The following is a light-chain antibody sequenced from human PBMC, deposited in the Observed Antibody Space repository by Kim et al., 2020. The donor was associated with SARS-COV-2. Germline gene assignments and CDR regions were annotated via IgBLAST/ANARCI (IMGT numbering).Light chain of an antibody. CDR3: QSRDSGGKVV. CDR2: GRN. J-gene: IGLJ2*01. Sequence: SSELTQDPVVSVALGQTVRITCQGDSLRSYYATWYQQKPRQAPVLVIYGRNNRHSGIPDRFSGSASGNTASLTISGTQAEDEADFYCQSRDSGGKVVFGG. V-gene: IGLV3-19*01. CDR1: SLRSYY.